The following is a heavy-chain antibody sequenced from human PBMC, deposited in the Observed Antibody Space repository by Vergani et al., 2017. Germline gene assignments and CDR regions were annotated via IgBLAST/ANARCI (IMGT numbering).Heavy chain of an antibody. V-gene: IGHV4-39*01. J-gene: IGHJ4*02. CDR2: IYYSGST. CDR1: GGSISSSSYY. D-gene: IGHD6-19*01. Sequence: QLQLQESGPGLVKPSETLSLTCTVSGGSISSSSYYWGWIRQPPGKGLEWIGSIYYSGSTYYNPSLKSRVTISVDTSKNQFSLKLSSVTAADTAVYYCARRYSSGWYDLGYWGQGTLVTVSS. CDR3: ARRYSSGWYDLGY.